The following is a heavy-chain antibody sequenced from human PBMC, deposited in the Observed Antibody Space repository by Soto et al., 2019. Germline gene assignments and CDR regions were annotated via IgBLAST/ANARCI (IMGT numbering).Heavy chain of an antibody. D-gene: IGHD1-1*01. J-gene: IGHJ4*02. V-gene: IGHV1-18*01. Sequence: QVHLVQSGAEVKKPGASVKVYCKGSGYGFTTYGITWVRQAPGQGLEWMAWFSAHNGNTNYAQKLQGRVTVTRDTSPSTAYMELMSLRADDTAVYYCARGRYGDYWGQGALVTVSS. CDR2: FSAHNGNT. CDR3: ARGRYGDY. CDR1: GYGFTTYG.